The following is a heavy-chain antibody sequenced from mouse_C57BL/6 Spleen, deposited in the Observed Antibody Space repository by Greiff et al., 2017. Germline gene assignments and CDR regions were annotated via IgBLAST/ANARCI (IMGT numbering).Heavy chain of an antibody. J-gene: IGHJ1*03. Sequence: VQLQQSGAELMKPGASVKLSCKATGYTFTGYWIEWVKQRPGHGLEWIGEILPGSGSSNYNEKFKGKATFTADTSSNTAYMQLSSLTTEDSAIYYGAKEATVVANWYFDVWGTGTTVTVSS. V-gene: IGHV1-9*01. D-gene: IGHD1-1*01. CDR1: GYTFTGYW. CDR3: AKEATVVANWYFDV. CDR2: ILPGSGSS.